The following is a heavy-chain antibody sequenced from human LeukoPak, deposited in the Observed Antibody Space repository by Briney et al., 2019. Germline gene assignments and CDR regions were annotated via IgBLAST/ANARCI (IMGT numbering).Heavy chain of an antibody. J-gene: IGHJ4*02. CDR3: ARSFYSGSYPDY. Sequence: PGGSLRLSCAASGFTFSGYWMHWVRQAPGKGLVWVSRINSDGSSTSYADSVKGRFTISRDNAKNTLYLQMNSLRAEDTAVYYCARSFYSGSYPDYWGQGTLVTVSS. D-gene: IGHD1-26*01. CDR2: INSDGSST. V-gene: IGHV3-74*01. CDR1: GFTFSGYW.